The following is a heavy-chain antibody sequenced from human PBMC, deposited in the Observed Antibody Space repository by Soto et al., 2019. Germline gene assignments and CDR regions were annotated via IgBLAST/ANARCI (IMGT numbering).Heavy chain of an antibody. CDR2: MNPNSGNT. D-gene: IGHD3-22*01. CDR3: ARVYYDSSGYYTGSFDY. CDR1: GYTFTSYD. J-gene: IGHJ4*02. Sequence: ASVKVSCKASGYTFTSYDINWVRQATGQGLEWMGWMNPNSGNTGYAQKFQGRVTMTRNTPISTAYMELSSLRSEDTAVYYCARVYYDSSGYYTGSFDYWGQGTLVTVSS. V-gene: IGHV1-8*01.